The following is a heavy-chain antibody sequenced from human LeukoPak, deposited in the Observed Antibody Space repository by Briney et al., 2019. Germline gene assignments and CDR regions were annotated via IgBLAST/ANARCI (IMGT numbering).Heavy chain of an antibody. J-gene: IGHJ6*03. CDR1: GGSISSYY. CDR3: ARSKMYSPFNYYMDV. CDR2: IYYSGST. D-gene: IGHD6-13*01. V-gene: IGHV4-59*08. Sequence: PSGTLSLTCTVSGGSISSYYWSWIRQPPGKGLEWIGYIYYSGSTNYNPSLKSRVTISVDTSKNQFSLKLSSVTAADTAVYYCARSKMYSPFNYYMDVWGKGTTVTVSS.